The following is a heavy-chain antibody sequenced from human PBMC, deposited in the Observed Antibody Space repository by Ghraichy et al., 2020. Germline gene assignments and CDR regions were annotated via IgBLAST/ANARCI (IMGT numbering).Heavy chain of an antibody. V-gene: IGHV3-33*01. D-gene: IGHD3-3*01. CDR2: IWYDGSNK. Sequence: GGSLRLSCAASGFTFSSYGMHWVRQAPGKGLEWVAVIWYDGSNKYYADSVKGRFTISRDNSKNTLYLQMNSLRAEDTAVYYCARGIYYDFWSGYSDYFDYWGQGTLVTVSS. J-gene: IGHJ4*02. CDR1: GFTFSSYG. CDR3: ARGIYYDFWSGYSDYFDY.